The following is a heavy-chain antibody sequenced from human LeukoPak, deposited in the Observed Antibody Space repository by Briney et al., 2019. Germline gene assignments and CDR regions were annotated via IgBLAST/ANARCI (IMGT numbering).Heavy chain of an antibody. Sequence: GESLKISSKGSGFSFTSYWIAWVRQMPGKGLEWMGIIFPSDSDTRYSPSFQGQVTISADKSISTAYLQWSSLKASDTAMYFCARMSAFDIWGQGTMVTVSS. CDR1: GFSFTSYW. J-gene: IGHJ3*02. CDR3: ARMSAFDI. CDR2: IFPSDSDT. V-gene: IGHV5-51*01.